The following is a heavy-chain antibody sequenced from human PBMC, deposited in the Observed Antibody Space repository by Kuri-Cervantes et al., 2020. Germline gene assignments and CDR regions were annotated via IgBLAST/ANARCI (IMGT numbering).Heavy chain of an antibody. D-gene: IGHD3-16*01. Sequence: GRSLRPSCPASGSTFSSYARSWVRKAPGKGLEGVAVISYDGSNKYYADSVKGRFTISRDNSKNTLYLKMNSLRDEDTAVYYCARVLGGIDYWGQGTLVTVSS. CDR1: GSTFSSYA. V-gene: IGHV3-30-3*01. J-gene: IGHJ4*02. CDR2: ISYDGSNK. CDR3: ARVLGGIDY.